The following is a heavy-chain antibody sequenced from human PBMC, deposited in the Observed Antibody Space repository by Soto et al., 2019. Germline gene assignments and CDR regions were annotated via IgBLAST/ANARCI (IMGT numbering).Heavy chain of an antibody. J-gene: IGHJ5*02. D-gene: IGHD4-4*01. CDR2: IYYSGST. V-gene: IGHV4-30-4*01. CDR1: GGSTSSGDYY. CDR3: ARSPHLYSNYVFDP. Sequence: SETLSLTCTVSGGSTSSGDYYWSWIRQPPGKGLEWIGYIYYSGSTYYNPSLKSRVTISVDTSKNQFSLKLSSVTAADTAVYYCARSPHLYSNYVFDPWGQGTLVTVSS.